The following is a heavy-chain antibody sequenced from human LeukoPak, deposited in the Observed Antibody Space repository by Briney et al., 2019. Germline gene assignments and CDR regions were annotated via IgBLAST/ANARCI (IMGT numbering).Heavy chain of an antibody. J-gene: IGHJ4*02. CDR3: ARGVASSGWLFDY. V-gene: IGHV3-21*01. Sequence: MAGGSLRLSCAASGFTFSSYGMHWVRQAPRKGLEWVSSISSSSSYIYYADSVKGRFTISRDNAKNSLYLQMNSLRAEDTAVYYCARGVASSGWLFDYWGQGTLVTVSS. D-gene: IGHD6-19*01. CDR2: ISSSSSYI. CDR1: GFTFSSYG.